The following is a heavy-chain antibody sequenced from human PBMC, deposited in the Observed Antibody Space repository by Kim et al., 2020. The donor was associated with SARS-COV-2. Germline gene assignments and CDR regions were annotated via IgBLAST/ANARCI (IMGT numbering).Heavy chain of an antibody. J-gene: IGHJ5*02. V-gene: IGHV3-33*01. CDR3: AREVGSNSSNWFDP. Sequence: GGSLRLSCAASGFTFSSYGMHWVRQAPGKGLEWVAFISYDGSNKYYADSVKGRFTISRDNSKNTLYLQMNSLRAEDTAVYYCAREVGSNSSNWFDPWGQGTLVTVSS. D-gene: IGHD6-13*01. CDR1: GFTFSSYG. CDR2: ISYDGSNK.